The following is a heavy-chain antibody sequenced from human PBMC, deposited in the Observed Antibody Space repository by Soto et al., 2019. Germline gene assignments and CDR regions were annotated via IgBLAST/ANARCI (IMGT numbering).Heavy chain of an antibody. CDR2: IYSGGST. Sequence: EVQLVESGGGLVQPGGSLRLSCAASGFTVSSNYMSWVRQAPGKGLEWVSVIYSGGSTYYADSVKGRFTISRDNSKNTLYLQMNSLRAEDTAVYYCARDANAHCTNGVCYFGWFDPWGQGTLVTVSS. CDR1: GFTVSSNY. J-gene: IGHJ5*02. D-gene: IGHD2-8*01. CDR3: ARDANAHCTNGVCYFGWFDP. V-gene: IGHV3-66*01.